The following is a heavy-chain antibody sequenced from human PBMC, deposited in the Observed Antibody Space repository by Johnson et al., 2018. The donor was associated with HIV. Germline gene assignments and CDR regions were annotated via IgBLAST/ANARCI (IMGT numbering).Heavy chain of an antibody. V-gene: IGHV3-48*04. J-gene: IGHJ3*02. D-gene: IGHD5-12*01. Sequence: VQLVESGGGLVQPGGSLRLSCAASGFTFSSYWMSWVRQAPGKGLEWVSYISSSGSTIYYADSVKGRFTISRDNAKNSLYLQMNSLRAEDTAVYYCAKEDEWLRVGAAFDIWGQGTMVTVSS. CDR2: ISSSGSTI. CDR3: AKEDEWLRVGAAFDI. CDR1: GFTFSSYW.